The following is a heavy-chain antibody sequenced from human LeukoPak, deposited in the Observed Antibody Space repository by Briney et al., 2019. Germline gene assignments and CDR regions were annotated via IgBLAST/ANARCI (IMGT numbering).Heavy chain of an antibody. Sequence: PGGSLRLSCAASGFTFSSYWMSWVRQPPGRGLEWLCGISSGTTTECADSVKGRFTISRDNSMNVLHLHMDNLRDEDTAIYYCAKDRGRTIRTPGYFDDWGRGTLVTVSS. J-gene: IGHJ4*01. V-gene: IGHV3-23*01. CDR1: GFTFSSYW. CDR2: ISSGTTT. D-gene: IGHD3-9*01. CDR3: AKDRGRTIRTPGYFDD.